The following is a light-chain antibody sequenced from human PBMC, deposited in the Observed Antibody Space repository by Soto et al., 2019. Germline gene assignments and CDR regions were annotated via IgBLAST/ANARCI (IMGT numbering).Light chain of an antibody. Sequence: QSALAQPSCVSGTPGQSITISCTGTSSDVGGYNYISYYKHNPGKAPKLRIYEVTNRTSEDTNRLSGSKSGTTASVTIYGLQAEDEADYYCSSYTRSNTLVFGTGTKV. CDR2: EVT. CDR1: SSDVGGYNY. J-gene: IGLJ1*01. CDR3: SSYTRSNTLV. V-gene: IGLV2-14*01.